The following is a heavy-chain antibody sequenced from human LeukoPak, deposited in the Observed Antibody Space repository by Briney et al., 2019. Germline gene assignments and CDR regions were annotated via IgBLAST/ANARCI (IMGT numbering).Heavy chain of an antibody. Sequence: SETLSLTCAVYGGSFSGYYWSWIRQPPGKGLEWIGYIYHSGSTYYNPSLKSRVTISVDRSKNQFSLKLSSVTAADTAVYYCARVLAYCGGDCYSSPYYYYGMDVWGQGTTVTVSS. J-gene: IGHJ6*02. CDR3: ARVLAYCGGDCYSSPYYYYGMDV. CDR2: IYHSGST. V-gene: IGHV4-30-2*01. D-gene: IGHD2-21*02. CDR1: GGSFSGYY.